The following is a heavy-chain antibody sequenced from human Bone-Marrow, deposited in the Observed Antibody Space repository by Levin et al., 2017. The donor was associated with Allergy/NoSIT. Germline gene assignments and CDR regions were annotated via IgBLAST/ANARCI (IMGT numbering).Heavy chain of an antibody. CDR3: ARGPSGATLGDH. Sequence: GESLKISCVVSGFTFSSYGMHWVRQAPGKGLEWVALISYDGEHEFYVDSVKGRFTVSRDNSKNTVFLQMNSLKSDDTAVYYCARGPSGATLGDHWGQGTQVIVSS. D-gene: IGHD1-1*01. CDR2: ISYDGEHE. J-gene: IGHJ4*02. CDR1: GFTFSSYG. V-gene: IGHV3-30*03.